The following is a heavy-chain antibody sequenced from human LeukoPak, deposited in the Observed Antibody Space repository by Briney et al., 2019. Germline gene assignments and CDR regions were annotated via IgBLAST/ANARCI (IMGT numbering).Heavy chain of an antibody. CDR3: ATGGLYDLLDY. V-gene: IGHV1-24*01. Sequence: ALVKVSCKVSGYTLTELSMHWVRQAPGKGLEWMGGFEPADGEIIYAQKFQGRVTMTEDTSTDTAFMELRSLRSEDTAVYYCATGGLYDLLDYWGQGTLVTVSS. J-gene: IGHJ4*02. CDR2: FEPADGEI. CDR1: GYTLTELS. D-gene: IGHD3-9*01.